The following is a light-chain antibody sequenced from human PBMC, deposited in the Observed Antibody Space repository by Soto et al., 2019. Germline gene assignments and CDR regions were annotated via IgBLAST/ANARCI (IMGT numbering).Light chain of an antibody. CDR3: QQYHNWPPYT. V-gene: IGKV3-15*01. CDR1: QSVSTN. CDR2: GAS. Sequence: EIVMTQSPATLSVSPGERATLSCRASQSVSTNLAWYQQKPGRAPRLLMYGASTRATGIPARFSGSGSGTEFTLTVSRLQSEDFAVYYCQQYHNWPPYTFGQGTKLEIK. J-gene: IGKJ2*01.